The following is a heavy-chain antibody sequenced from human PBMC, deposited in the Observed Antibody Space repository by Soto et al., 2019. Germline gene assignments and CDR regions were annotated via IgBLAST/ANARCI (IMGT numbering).Heavy chain of an antibody. Sequence: EVHLVESGGGLVQPGGSLRLSCTASGFTVTSNYMSWVRQAPGKGLEWVSIIHAAGHTYYADSVKGRFTISRDDSKNTLFLQMNSLGAEDTAVYYCATDRVGFVDWGQGTPVTVSS. CDR3: ATDRVGFVD. D-gene: IGHD1-26*01. V-gene: IGHV3-66*01. CDR2: IHAAGHT. J-gene: IGHJ4*02. CDR1: GFTVTSNY.